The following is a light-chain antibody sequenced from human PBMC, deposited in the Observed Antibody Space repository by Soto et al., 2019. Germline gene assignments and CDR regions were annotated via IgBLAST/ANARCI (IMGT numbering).Light chain of an antibody. CDR3: QQYNNWPPYT. Sequence: EIVMTQSPATLSVSPGERATLSCRASQSVSSNLDWYQQKPGQAPRLLIYGASTRATGIPARFSGSGSGTEFTLTISSLQSEDFEVYYCQQYNNWPPYTFGQGTKLEIK. CDR1: QSVSSN. CDR2: GAS. J-gene: IGKJ2*01. V-gene: IGKV3-15*01.